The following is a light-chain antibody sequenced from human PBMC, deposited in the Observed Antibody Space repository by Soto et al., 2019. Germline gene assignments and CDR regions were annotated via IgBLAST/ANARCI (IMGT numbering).Light chain of an antibody. CDR3: QQYNSYSCT. J-gene: IGKJ2*02. CDR1: QSISSW. Sequence: DIQMTQSPSTLSASVGDRVTLTCRASQSISSWLAWYQQKPGKAPKLLIYDASSLESGVPSRFSGSGSGTEFTLTISSLQPDDFATYYCQQYNSYSCTFGQG. V-gene: IGKV1-5*01. CDR2: DAS.